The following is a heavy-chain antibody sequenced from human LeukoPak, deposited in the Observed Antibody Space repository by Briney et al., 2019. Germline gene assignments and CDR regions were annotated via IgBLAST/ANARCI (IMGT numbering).Heavy chain of an antibody. Sequence: PGGSLRLSCAASGFTFSTYGMHWVRQAPGKGLEWVASIRPDGSETYHADSVKGRLTISRDNSKSTLYLQMDSLRLEDTAVYYCAKDVLPFSSSGEFNDWGQGSLVTVSS. D-gene: IGHD6-6*01. CDR2: IRPDGSET. J-gene: IGHJ4*02. V-gene: IGHV3-30*02. CDR3: AKDVLPFSSSGEFND. CDR1: GFTFSTYG.